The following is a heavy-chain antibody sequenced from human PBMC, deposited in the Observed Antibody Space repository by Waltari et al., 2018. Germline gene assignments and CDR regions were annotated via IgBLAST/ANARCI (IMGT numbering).Heavy chain of an antibody. CDR2: CKPEDGEK. V-gene: IGHV1-24*01. D-gene: IGHD3-22*01. CDR3: ATAGNYYDSSGYSAFGY. CDR1: GYTLTELS. Sequence: QVQLVQSGAEVKKPGASVKVSCKVSGYTLTELSMHWVRQAPGKGLEWMGGCKPEDGEKIYAQKCQGRVTMTEDRAKDTAYRELSSLRSEDTAVYDCATAGNYYDSSGYSAFGYWGQGTLVTVSS. J-gene: IGHJ4*02.